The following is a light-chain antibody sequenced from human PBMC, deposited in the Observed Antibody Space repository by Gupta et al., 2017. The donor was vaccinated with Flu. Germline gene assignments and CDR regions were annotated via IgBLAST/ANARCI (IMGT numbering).Light chain of an antibody. Sequence: QSVLTQPPSASGTPGQRVTISCSGSISNIGGNPVYWYQQLPGTAPKLRVYYNKQRPSGVPDRFSGSKSGTSASLAISGLQSEDEADYYCAAWDDSLNGPNWVFGGGTKLTVL. CDR3: AAWDDSLNGPNWV. J-gene: IGLJ3*02. CDR2: YNK. V-gene: IGLV1-44*01. CDR1: ISNIGGNP.